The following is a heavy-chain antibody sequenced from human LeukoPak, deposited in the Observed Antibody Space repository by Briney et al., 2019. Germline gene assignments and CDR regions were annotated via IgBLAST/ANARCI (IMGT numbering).Heavy chain of an antibody. Sequence: GASVKVSCKASGYTFTGYYIHWVRQAPGQGLEWMGWISPSSGGTNYAQKFHGRVTMTRDTSISTAYMELSRLRSDDTAVYYCARERNGSYDAYWGQGTLVTVSS. CDR3: ARERNGSYDAY. V-gene: IGHV1-2*02. CDR1: GYTFTGYY. J-gene: IGHJ4*02. CDR2: ISPSSGGT. D-gene: IGHD1-26*01.